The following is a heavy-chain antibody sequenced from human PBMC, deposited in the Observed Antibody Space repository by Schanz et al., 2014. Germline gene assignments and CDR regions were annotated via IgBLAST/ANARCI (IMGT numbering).Heavy chain of an antibody. Sequence: QVQLVESGGGVVQPGRSLRLSCAASGFTFSSYGMHWVRQAPGKGLEWVGVIWYDGNNKYYADSVKGRFTISRDNSKNILYLQMNSLRAEDTALYYCAKDPHKDYGGKPQTFDIWGQGTMVTVSS. CDR2: IWYDGNNK. CDR1: GFTFSSYG. V-gene: IGHV3-33*06. D-gene: IGHD4-17*01. J-gene: IGHJ3*02. CDR3: AKDPHKDYGGKPQTFDI.